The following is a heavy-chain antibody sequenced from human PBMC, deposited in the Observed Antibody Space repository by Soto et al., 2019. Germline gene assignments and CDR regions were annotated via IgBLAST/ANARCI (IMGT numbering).Heavy chain of an antibody. CDR2: IIPIFGTA. CDR1: GGTFSSYA. J-gene: IGHJ5*02. Sequence: ASVKVSCKASGGTFSSYAISWVRQAPGQGLEWMGGIIPIFGTANYAQKFQGRVTITADESTSTAYMELSSLRSEDTAVYYCARDSGAVGASSGSGARRRNWFDPWGQGTLVTVSS. D-gene: IGHD6-19*01. CDR3: ARDSGAVGASSGSGARRRNWFDP. V-gene: IGHV1-69*13.